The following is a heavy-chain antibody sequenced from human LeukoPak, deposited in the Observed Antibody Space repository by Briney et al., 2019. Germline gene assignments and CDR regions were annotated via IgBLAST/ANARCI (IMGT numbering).Heavy chain of an antibody. CDR3: ARAYDGDDAFDI. Sequence: PSETLSLTCTVSGGSISSYYWSWIRQPAGKGLELTGRIYTSESTNYDPSLKSRVTMSVDTSKNQFSLKLSFVTAADTAVYYCARAYDGDDAFDIWGQGTMVTVSS. V-gene: IGHV4-4*07. CDR1: GGSISSYY. D-gene: IGHD3-10*01. CDR2: IYTSEST. J-gene: IGHJ3*02.